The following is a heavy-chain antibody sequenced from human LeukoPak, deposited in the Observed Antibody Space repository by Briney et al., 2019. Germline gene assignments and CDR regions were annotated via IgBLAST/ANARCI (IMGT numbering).Heavy chain of an antibody. D-gene: IGHD6-13*01. CDR1: GFXFSSYS. CDR2: INILSNYI. CDR3: ARDSHSSSWYSEFDY. Sequence: GGSLRPSCAASGFXFSSYSINWVRQAPGKGLEWVSSINILSNYIYYADSVKGRFTISRDNAKNSLYLQMNSLRAEDTAVYYCARDSHSSSWYSEFDYWGQGTLVTVSS. J-gene: IGHJ4*02. V-gene: IGHV3-21*01.